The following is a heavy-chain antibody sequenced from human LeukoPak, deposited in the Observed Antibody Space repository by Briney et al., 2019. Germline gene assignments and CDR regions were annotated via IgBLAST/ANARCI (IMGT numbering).Heavy chain of an antibody. Sequence: GGSLRLSCAASGFTFSSYWMHWVRQAPGKGLVWVSRINSDGSSTSYADSVKGRFTISRDNAKNTLYLQMNSLRAEDTAVYYCARGVNYYYYGMDVWGQGTTVTVSS. V-gene: IGHV3-74*01. CDR1: GFTFSSYW. CDR3: ARGVNYYYYGMDV. CDR2: INSDGSST. J-gene: IGHJ6*02.